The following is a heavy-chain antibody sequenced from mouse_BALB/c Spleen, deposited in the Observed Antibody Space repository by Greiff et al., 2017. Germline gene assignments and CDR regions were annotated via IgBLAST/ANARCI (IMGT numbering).Heavy chain of an antibody. CDR2: IDPANGNT. J-gene: IGHJ4*01. CDR3: ARNHYYGYGATDY. Sequence: EVKLVESGAELVKPGASVKLSCTASGFNIKDTYMHWVKQRPEQGLEWIGRIDPANGNTKYDPKFQGKATITADTSSNTAYLQLSSLTSEDTAVYYCARNHYYGYGATDYWGQGTSVTVSS. D-gene: IGHD1-2*01. CDR1: GFNIKDTY. V-gene: IGHV14-3*02.